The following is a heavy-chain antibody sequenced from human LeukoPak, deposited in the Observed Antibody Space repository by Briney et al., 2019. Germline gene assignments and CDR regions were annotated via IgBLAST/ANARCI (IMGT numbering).Heavy chain of an antibody. CDR1: GFIVSSNY. Sequence: PGGSLRLSCAASGFIVSSNYMGWVRQAPGKGLEWVSVIYSSGSTYYPDSVKGRFTISRAESKNTLYLQMNSLRAEDTAVYYCTRLAVAYFDSWGQGTLVTVSS. J-gene: IGHJ4*02. V-gene: IGHV3-66*04. D-gene: IGHD6-19*01. CDR3: TRLAVAYFDS. CDR2: IYSSGST.